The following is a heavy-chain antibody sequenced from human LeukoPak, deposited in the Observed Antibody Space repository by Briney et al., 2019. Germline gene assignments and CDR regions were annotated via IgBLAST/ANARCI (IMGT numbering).Heavy chain of an antibody. Sequence: GGSLRLSCAASGFTFSSYWMNWVRQAPGKGLEWVSYISTSSNTIHYADSVKGRFTISRDNAKNSLYLQMNSLRDEDTAVYFCARGGPSVESGKNFDYWGQGTLVTVSS. CDR2: ISTSSNTI. J-gene: IGHJ4*02. D-gene: IGHD1-26*01. CDR1: GFTFSSYW. V-gene: IGHV3-48*02. CDR3: ARGGPSVESGKNFDY.